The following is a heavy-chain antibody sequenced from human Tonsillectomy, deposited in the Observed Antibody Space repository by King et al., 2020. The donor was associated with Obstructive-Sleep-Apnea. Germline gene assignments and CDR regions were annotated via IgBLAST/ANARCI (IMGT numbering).Heavy chain of an antibody. V-gene: IGHV3-23*04. D-gene: IGHD5-12*01. CDR2: ISGSGGGT. CDR1: GFTFSSYA. J-gene: IGHJ4*02. CDR3: AKSTGVATRGYDY. Sequence: VQLVESGGGLVQPGGSLRLSCAASGFTFSSYAMSGVRQAPGKGLEWVSAISGSGGGTYYADSVQGRFTIPRDNSKNTLYLQMNSLRAEDTAVYYCAKSTGVATRGYDYWGQGTLVTVSS.